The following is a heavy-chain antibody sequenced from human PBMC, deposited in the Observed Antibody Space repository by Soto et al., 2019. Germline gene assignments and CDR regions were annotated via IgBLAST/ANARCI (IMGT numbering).Heavy chain of an antibody. CDR2: ISAYNGNT. V-gene: IGHV1-18*01. D-gene: IGHD3-10*01. CDR1: GYTFTDYD. J-gene: IGHJ5*02. Sequence: ASVKVSCKASGYTFTDYDINWVRQAPGQGLEWMGWISAYNGNTNYAQKLQGRVTMTTDTSTSTAYMELRSLRSDDTAVYYCARGRRLLWFGELLSGVAWFDPWGQGTLVTGSS. CDR3: ARGRRLLWFGELLSGVAWFDP.